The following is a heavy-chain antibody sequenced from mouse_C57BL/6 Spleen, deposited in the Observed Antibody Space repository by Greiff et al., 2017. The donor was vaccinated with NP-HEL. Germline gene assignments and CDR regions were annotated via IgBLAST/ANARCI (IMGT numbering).Heavy chain of an antibody. CDR1: GYTFTSYW. CDR3: ARGGYYGSRTGTGAMDY. J-gene: IGHJ4*01. Sequence: QVQLQQSGAELAKPGASVKLSCKASGYTFTSYWMHWVKQRPGQGLEWIGYINPSSGYTKYNQKFKDKATLTADKSSGTAYMQLSSLTYEDSAVYYCARGGYYGSRTGTGAMDYWGQGTSVTVSS. V-gene: IGHV1-7*01. D-gene: IGHD1-1*01. CDR2: INPSSGYT.